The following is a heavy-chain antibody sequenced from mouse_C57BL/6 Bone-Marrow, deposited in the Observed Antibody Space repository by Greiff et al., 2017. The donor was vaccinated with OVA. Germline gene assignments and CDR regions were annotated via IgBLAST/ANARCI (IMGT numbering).Heavy chain of an antibody. D-gene: IGHD1-1*01. CDR2: INPSNGGT. Sequence: QVQLQQPGTELVKPGASVKLSCKASCSPFPLSFLHWVKQRPGQGLEWIGNINPSNGGTNYNEKFKSKATLTVDKSSSTAYMQLSSLTSEDSAVYYCARYYQGWFAYWGQGTLVTVSA. CDR1: CSPFPLSF. J-gene: IGHJ3*01. V-gene: IGHV1-53*01. CDR3: ARYYQGWFAY.